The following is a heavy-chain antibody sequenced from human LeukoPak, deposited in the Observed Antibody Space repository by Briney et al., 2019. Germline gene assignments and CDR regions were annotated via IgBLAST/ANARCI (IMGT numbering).Heavy chain of an antibody. CDR2: INHSGST. D-gene: IGHD7-27*01. Sequence: ASETLSLTCAVYGGFFNNYYWSWIRQPPGKGLEWIGEINHSGSTNYNPSLKSRVTISADTSKNQFSLKLTSVSAADTAVYYCARVQAAGDGYYFDFWGQGTLVTVSS. J-gene: IGHJ4*02. CDR1: GGFFNNYY. CDR3: ARVQAAGDGYYFDF. V-gene: IGHV4-34*01.